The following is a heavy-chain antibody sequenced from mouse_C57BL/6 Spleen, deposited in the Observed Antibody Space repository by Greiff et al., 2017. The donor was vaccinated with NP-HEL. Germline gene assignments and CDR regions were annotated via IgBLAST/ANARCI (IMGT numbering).Heavy chain of an antibody. V-gene: IGHV1-54*01. CDR1: GYAFTNYL. J-gene: IGHJ4*01. Sequence: QVQLKESGAELVRPGTSVKVSCKASGYAFTNYLIEWVKQRPGQGLEWIGVINPGSGGTNYNEKFKGKATLTADKSSSTAYMQLSSLTSEDSAVYFCARSSGKGYAMDYWGQGTSVTVSS. CDR3: ARSSGKGYAMDY. CDR2: INPGSGGT.